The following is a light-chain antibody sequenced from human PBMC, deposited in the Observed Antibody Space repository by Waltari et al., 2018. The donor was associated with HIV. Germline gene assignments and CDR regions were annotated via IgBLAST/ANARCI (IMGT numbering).Light chain of an antibody. CDR3: QVWDSSSDHYV. J-gene: IGLJ1*01. V-gene: IGLV3-21*04. Sequence: SYVLTQPPSVSVAPGKTARITCGGNNIGRKRVHWYQQKPGQAPVLVIYDDGDRPSGIPERFSGSNSGNTATLTISRVEAGDEADYYCQVWDSSSDHYVFGTGTKVTVL. CDR1: NIGRKR. CDR2: DDG.